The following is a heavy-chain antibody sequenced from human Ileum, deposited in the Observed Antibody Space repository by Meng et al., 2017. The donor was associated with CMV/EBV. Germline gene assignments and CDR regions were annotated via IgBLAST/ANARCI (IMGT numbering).Heavy chain of an antibody. CDR3: ARLRGIQYRRGLDV. V-gene: IGHV4-59*03. J-gene: IGHJ6*04. D-gene: IGHD5-24*01. CDR2: VHYSGST. Sequence: SETLSLTCTVSNGSISGYYWSWIRQSPLKGLEWIGYVHYSGSTIYNPSLESRVTISVDTSKNRFSLRLTSVTAADTAVYYCARLRGIQYRRGLDVWGKGTTVTVSS. CDR1: NGSISGYY.